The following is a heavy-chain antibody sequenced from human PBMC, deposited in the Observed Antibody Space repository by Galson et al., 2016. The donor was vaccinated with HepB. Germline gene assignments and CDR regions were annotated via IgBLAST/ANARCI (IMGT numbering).Heavy chain of an antibody. V-gene: IGHV3-23*01. J-gene: IGHJ4*02. Sequence: SLRLSCAVSGFPFSDFGMTWVRQAPGKGLEWVSYVSGSGGSAYLADSVKGRFSISRDIFMNTLWLQMNSLRAEDTAVYYCAKVAEQLGDGPVDYWGRGTLVAVSS. D-gene: IGHD3-10*01. CDR3: AKVAEQLGDGPVDY. CDR2: VSGSGGSA. CDR1: GFPFSDFG.